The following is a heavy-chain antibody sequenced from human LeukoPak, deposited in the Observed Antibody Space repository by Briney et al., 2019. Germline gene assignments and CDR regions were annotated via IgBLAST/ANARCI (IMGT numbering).Heavy chain of an antibody. CDR1: GFTFGDYA. J-gene: IGHJ6*02. CDR3: TRWGYYYGMDV. CDR2: IRSKAYGGTT. D-gene: IGHD3-16*01. Sequence: QPGRSLRLSCTASGFTFGDYAMSWVRQAPGKGLEWVGFIRSKAYGGTTVYAASVKGRFTISRDDSKSIAYLQMNSLKTEDTAVYYCTRWGYYYGMDVWGQGTTVTVSS. V-gene: IGHV3-49*04.